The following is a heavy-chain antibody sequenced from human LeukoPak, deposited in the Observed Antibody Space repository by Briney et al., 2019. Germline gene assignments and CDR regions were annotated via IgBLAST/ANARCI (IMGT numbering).Heavy chain of an antibody. CDR3: ARHNGWAFDI. V-gene: IGHV4-34*01. Sequence: PSETLSLTCAVYGGSFSGWWSWIRQPPGKGLEWIGEIHHSGGTKYNPSLRSLDTISVDTSKRQISLKMTSVTAADTAIYYCARHNGWAFDIWGRGTVVTVSS. CDR2: IHHSGGT. D-gene: IGHD2-15*01. J-gene: IGHJ3*02. CDR1: GGSFSGW.